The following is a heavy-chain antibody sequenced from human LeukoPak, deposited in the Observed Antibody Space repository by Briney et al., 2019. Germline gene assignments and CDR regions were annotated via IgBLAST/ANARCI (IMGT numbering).Heavy chain of an antibody. D-gene: IGHD1-14*01. Sequence: GGSLRLSCAASAFTFSSYAMNWVSQAPGKGLEWVSGISGGGGSTYYADSVKGRFTISRDNSKNTLYLQMDSLRAEDTALYYCAKGSGINHYHWIDPWGQGTLVTVSS. CDR1: AFTFSSYA. CDR2: ISGGGGST. CDR3: AKGSGINHYHWIDP. J-gene: IGHJ5*02. V-gene: IGHV3-23*01.